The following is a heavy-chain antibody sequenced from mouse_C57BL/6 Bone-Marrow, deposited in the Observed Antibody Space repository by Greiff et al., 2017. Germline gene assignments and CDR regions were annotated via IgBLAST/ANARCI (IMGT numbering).Heavy chain of an antibody. CDR1: GYTFTSYW. CDR3: VLKLGRGWFAY. J-gene: IGHJ3*01. Sequence: VKLQESGAELVMPGASVKLSCKASGYTFTSYWMHWVKQRPGQGLEWIGEIDPSDSYTNYNQKFKGKSTLTVDKSSSTAYMQLSSLTSEDSAVYYCVLKLGRGWFAYWGQGTLVTVSA. D-gene: IGHD4-1*01. V-gene: IGHV1-69*01. CDR2: IDPSDSYT.